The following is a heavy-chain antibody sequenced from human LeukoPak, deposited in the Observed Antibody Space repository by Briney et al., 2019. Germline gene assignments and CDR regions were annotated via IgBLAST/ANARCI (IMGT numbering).Heavy chain of an antibody. D-gene: IGHD4-17*01. J-gene: IGHJ4*02. CDR1: GFTFSSYA. CDR3: ARSRTTVTSPDY. CDR2: ISYDGSNK. Sequence: GRSLRLSCAASGFTFSSYAMHWVRQAPGKGLEWVAVISYDGSNKYYADSVKGRFTISRDNSKNTLYLQMNSLRAEDTAVYYCARSRTTVTSPDYWDQGTLVTVSS. V-gene: IGHV3-30*04.